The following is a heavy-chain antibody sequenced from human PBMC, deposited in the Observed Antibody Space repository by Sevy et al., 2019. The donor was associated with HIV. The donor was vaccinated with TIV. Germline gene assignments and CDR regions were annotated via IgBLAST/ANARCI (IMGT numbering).Heavy chain of an antibody. V-gene: IGHV3-9*01. CDR3: VKGEALPVVSYGMDV. J-gene: IGHJ6*02. CDR2: ISWNSVNI. D-gene: IGHD2-8*02. CDR1: GFTFDDYG. Sequence: GGSLRLSCGASGFTFDDYGMHWVRQAPGKGLEWVSGISWNSVNIGYADSVKGRFTISRDNAKNSLYLQMNSLRGEDTALYYCVKGEALPVVSYGMDVWGQGTTVTVSS.